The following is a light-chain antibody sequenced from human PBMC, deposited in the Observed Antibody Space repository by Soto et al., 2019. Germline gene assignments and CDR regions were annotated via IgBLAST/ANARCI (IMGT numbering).Light chain of an antibody. J-gene: IGLJ2*01. CDR1: SSDVGGYNY. V-gene: IGLV2-11*01. Sequence: QSALTQPRSVSGSPGQSVTISCTGTSSDVGGYNYVSWYQQHPSKAPKLMIYDVSKRPSGVPDRFSGSKSGNTASLTISGLQAEDEADYYCCSYAGSYTLVVFGGGTKVTVL. CDR3: CSYAGSYTLVV. CDR2: DVS.